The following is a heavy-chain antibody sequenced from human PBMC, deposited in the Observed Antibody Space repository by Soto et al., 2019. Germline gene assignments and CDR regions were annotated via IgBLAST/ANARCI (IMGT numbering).Heavy chain of an antibody. CDR3: ARQAVYSSGWTS. V-gene: IGHV5-51*01. CDR1: RYSFTSYW. Sequence: PGESLKISCKGSRYSFTSYWIGWVRQMPGKGLELMGIIYPGDSDTRYSPSFQGQVTISADKSISTAYLQWSSLQASDSAVYYCARQAVYSSGWTSWGQGTRVTVSS. D-gene: IGHD6-25*01. J-gene: IGHJ5*02. CDR2: IYPGDSDT.